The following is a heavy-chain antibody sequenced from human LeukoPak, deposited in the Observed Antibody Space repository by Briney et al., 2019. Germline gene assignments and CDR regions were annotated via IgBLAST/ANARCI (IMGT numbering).Heavy chain of an antibody. V-gene: IGHV1-69*04. CDR1: GGTFSSYA. J-gene: IGHJ4*02. Sequence: SVKVSCKAPGGTFSSYAISWVRQAPGQGLEWMGRIIPILGIANYAQTFQGRVTITADKSTSTAYMELSSLRSEDTAVYYCXXXXXXYDILTGLPDYWGQGTLVTVSS. D-gene: IGHD3-9*01. CDR3: XXXXXXYDILTGLPDY. CDR2: IIPILGIA.